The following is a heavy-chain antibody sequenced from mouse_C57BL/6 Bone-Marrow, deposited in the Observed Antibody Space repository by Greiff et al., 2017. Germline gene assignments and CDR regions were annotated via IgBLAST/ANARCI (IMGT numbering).Heavy chain of an antibody. J-gene: IGHJ3*01. D-gene: IGHD2-5*01. V-gene: IGHV1-69*01. CDR1: SYTFTSYW. CDR2: IDPSDSYT. Sequence: VQLQQPGAELVMPGASVKLSCKASSYTFTSYWMHWVKQRPGQGLEWIGEIDPSDSYTNYNQKFKGKSTLTVDKSSSTAYMQLSSLTSEDSAVYYCARSYSNYLFAYWGQGTLVTVSA. CDR3: ARSYSNYLFAY.